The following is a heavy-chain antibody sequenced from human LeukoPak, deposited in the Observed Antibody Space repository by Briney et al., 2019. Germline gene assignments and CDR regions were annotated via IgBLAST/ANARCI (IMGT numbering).Heavy chain of an antibody. CDR1: GGSISSGGYY. J-gene: IGHJ4*02. V-gene: IGHV4-31*03. D-gene: IGHD3-10*01. CDR3: ARVNYGSATKEDY. CDR2: IYYSGSA. Sequence: PSQTLSLTCTVSGGSISSGGYYWSWIRQHPGKGLEWIGYIYYSGSAYYNPSLKSRVTISVDTSENQFSLKLSSVAAADTAVYYCARVNYGSATKEDYWGQGTLVTVSS.